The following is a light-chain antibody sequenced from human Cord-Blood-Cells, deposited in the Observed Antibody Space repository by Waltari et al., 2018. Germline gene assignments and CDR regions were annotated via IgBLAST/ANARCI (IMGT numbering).Light chain of an antibody. CDR3: SSYAGSNNYV. CDR1: SSDVGGYNY. CDR2: EVS. Sequence: QSALTQPPSASGSPGQSVTISCTGTSSDVGGYNYVSWYQQHPGKAPKLMIYEVSKRPSGVPDRVSGSKSGNTASLTVSGLQAEDEADYYCSSYAGSNNYVFVTGTKVTVL. J-gene: IGLJ1*01. V-gene: IGLV2-8*01.